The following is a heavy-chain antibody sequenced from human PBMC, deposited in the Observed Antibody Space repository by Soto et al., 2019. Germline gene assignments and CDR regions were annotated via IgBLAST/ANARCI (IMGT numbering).Heavy chain of an antibody. CDR2: MNPNSGNT. J-gene: IGHJ6*02. V-gene: IGHV1-8*01. D-gene: IGHD6-13*01. Sequence: ASVKVSCKASGYTFTSYDINWVRQATGQGLEWMGWMNPNSGNTGYAQKFQGRVTMTRNTSISTAYMELSSLRSEDTAVYYCARPPRYSSSWYYYGVDVWGQGTTVTVSS. CDR1: GYTFTSYD. CDR3: ARPPRYSSSWYYYGVDV.